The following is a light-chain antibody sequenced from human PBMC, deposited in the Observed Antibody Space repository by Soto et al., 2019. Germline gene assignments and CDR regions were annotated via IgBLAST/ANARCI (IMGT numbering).Light chain of an antibody. V-gene: IGLV2-14*01. CDR2: EVS. J-gene: IGLJ3*02. CDR3: SSYTGSSTLV. CDR1: STDVGGYNY. Sequence: QSVLTQPASVCGSPGQSITISCTGTSTDVGGYNYVSWYQQHPGKAPKVMIYEVSNRPSGVSDRFSASKAGNTASLTISELQAEDEANYYCSSYTGSSTLVFGGGTQLTVL.